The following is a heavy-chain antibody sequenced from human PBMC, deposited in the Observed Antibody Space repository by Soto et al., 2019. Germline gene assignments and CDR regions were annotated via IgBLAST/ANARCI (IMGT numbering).Heavy chain of an antibody. CDR1: GYTFTSYF. Sequence: ASVKXSCNASGYTFTSYFISWVRQAPGQGLEWMGWISAYNGNTNYAQKLQGRVTMTTDTSTSTAYMELRSLRSDDTAVYYCARASIAAAGTALDYWGQGTLVTVSS. CDR2: ISAYNGNT. V-gene: IGHV1-18*01. D-gene: IGHD6-13*01. J-gene: IGHJ4*02. CDR3: ARASIAAAGTALDY.